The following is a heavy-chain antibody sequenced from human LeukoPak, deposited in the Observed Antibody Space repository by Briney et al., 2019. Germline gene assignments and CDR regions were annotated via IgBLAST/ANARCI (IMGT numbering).Heavy chain of an antibody. CDR2: ISSSSSYI. CDR1: GFTFSSYS. Sequence: KAGGSLRPSCAASGFTFSSYSMNWVRQAPGKGLEWVSSISSSSSYIYYADSVKGRFTISRDNAKNSLYLQMNSLRAEDTAVYYCARDLYFGDDYWGQGTLVTVSS. CDR3: ARDLYFGDDY. V-gene: IGHV3-21*01. J-gene: IGHJ4*02. D-gene: IGHD2/OR15-2a*01.